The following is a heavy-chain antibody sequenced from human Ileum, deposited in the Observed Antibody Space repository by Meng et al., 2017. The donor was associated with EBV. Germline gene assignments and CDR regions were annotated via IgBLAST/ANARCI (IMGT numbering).Heavy chain of an antibody. J-gene: IGHJ4*02. CDR1: WDSFSGSYG. Sequence: KGAGPILGRPSGTFSLPVLFLWDSFSGSYGWGWVRQSPEKGLEWIGEVYPSGTPYYNPSLKGRVTISLDKSRNQFSLNLIHVTAADAAVYYCARDAFQYASGIPAHWGQGTLVTVSS. D-gene: IGHD3-16*01. CDR2: VYPSGTP. CDR3: ARDAFQYASGIPAH. V-gene: IGHV4-4*02.